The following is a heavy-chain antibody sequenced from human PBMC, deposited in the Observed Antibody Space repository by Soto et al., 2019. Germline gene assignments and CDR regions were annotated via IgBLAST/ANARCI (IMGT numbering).Heavy chain of an antibody. CDR2: ISGSGDGT. J-gene: IGHJ4*02. CDR1: GFTFSSSS. D-gene: IGHD5-18*01. Sequence: GGSLRLSCAASGFTFSSSSLSWVRQAPGEGLEWVSAISGSGDGTDYADSVKGRFTISRDNSKNTLYLQMNSLRAEDTAVYYCAGPGYSSQDYWGQGALVTVSS. V-gene: IGHV3-23*01. CDR3: AGPGYSSQDY.